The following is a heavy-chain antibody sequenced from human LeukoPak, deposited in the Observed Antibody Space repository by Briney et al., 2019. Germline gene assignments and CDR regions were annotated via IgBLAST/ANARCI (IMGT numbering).Heavy chain of an antibody. CDR1: GFTFSSYG. J-gene: IGHJ4*02. D-gene: IGHD6-13*01. Sequence: GGSLRLSCAASGFTFSSYGMHWVRQAPGKGLEWVAVIWYDGSNKYYADSVKGRLTIRRDNSKNTLYLQMNSLRAEDTAVYYCAKDSPPIAAAATNYFDYWGQGTLVTVSS. V-gene: IGHV3-33*06. CDR2: IWYDGSNK. CDR3: AKDSPPIAAAATNYFDY.